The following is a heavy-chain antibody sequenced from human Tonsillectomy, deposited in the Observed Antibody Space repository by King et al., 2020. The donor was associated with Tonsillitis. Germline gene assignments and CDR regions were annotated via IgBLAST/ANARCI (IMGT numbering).Heavy chain of an antibody. J-gene: IGHJ4*02. CDR3: AGLQYADPPFDY. CDR2: IYYSGST. D-gene: IGHD2-2*01. Sequence: QLQESGPGLVKPSETLSLTCTASGGSISSSSYYWGWIRQPPGKGLEWIGSIYYSGSTYYNPSLKSRVTISVDTSKNQFSLKLSSVTAADTAVYYCAGLQYADPPFDYWGRGTLVTVSS. V-gene: IGHV4-39*07. CDR1: GGSISSSSYY.